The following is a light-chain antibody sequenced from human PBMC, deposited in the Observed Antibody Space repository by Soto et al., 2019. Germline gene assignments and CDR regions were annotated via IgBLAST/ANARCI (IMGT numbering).Light chain of an antibody. CDR1: SIDVGGYNY. CDR2: EVG. Sequence: QSVLAQFASVSGSPGQSITISCTGTSIDVGGYNYVSWYQQHPDKAPKLLIYEVGNRPSGVSIRFSGSKSGNTASLTISGLQPEDEADYYCSSYTARGTRVFGTGTKVTVL. CDR3: SSYTARGTRV. V-gene: IGLV2-14*01. J-gene: IGLJ1*01.